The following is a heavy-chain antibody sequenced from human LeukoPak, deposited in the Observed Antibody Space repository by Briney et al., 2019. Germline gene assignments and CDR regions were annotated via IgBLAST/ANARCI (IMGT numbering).Heavy chain of an antibody. V-gene: IGHV4-38-2*02. Sequence: PSETLSLTCTVSGYSISSGYYRGWIRQPPGTGLEWIGSIYHSGSTYYNPSLKSRVTISVDTSKNQFSLKLSSVTAADTAVYYCARNDYGFPLDYWGQGTLVTVSS. CDR1: GYSISSGYY. D-gene: IGHD4-17*01. CDR2: IYHSGST. J-gene: IGHJ4*02. CDR3: ARNDYGFPLDY.